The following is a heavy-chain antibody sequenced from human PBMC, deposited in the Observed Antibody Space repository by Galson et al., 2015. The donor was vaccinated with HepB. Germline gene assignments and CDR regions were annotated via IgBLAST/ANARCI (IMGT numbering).Heavy chain of an antibody. CDR3: ARENYDSRGYYYGWFDP. CDR1: GFTFSDYY. CDR2: ISSTGTYT. Sequence: SLRLSCAASGFTFSDYYMSWIRQAPGKGLEWLSYISSTGTYTNYADSVKGRFTISRDNSKNTVYLQMNSLRAEDTAVYYCARENYDSRGYYYGWFDPWGQGTLVTVSS. D-gene: IGHD3-22*01. J-gene: IGHJ5*02. V-gene: IGHV3-11*06.